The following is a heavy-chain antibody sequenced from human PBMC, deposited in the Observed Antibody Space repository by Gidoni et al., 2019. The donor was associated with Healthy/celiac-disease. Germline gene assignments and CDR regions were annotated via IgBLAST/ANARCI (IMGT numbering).Heavy chain of an antibody. D-gene: IGHD3-22*01. V-gene: IGHV3-23*01. Sequence: EVQLLESGGGLVQPGGSLRLSCAASGFPFSSYAMSWVRQAPGKGLEWVSAISGSGGSTYYADSVKGRFTISRDNSKNTLYLQMNSLRAEDTAVYYCAKDAAYYYDSSGRHFDYWGQGTLVTVSS. CDR1: GFPFSSYA. J-gene: IGHJ4*02. CDR3: AKDAAYYYDSSGRHFDY. CDR2: ISGSGGST.